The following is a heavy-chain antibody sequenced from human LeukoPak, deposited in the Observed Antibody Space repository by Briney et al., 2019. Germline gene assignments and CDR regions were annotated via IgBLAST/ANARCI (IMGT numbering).Heavy chain of an antibody. D-gene: IGHD2-2*01. CDR1: EFTFSSYS. J-gene: IGHJ4*02. CDR3: ARDPGQYCSSTSCYVY. Sequence: GGSLRLSCAASEFTFSSYSMNWVRQAPGKGLEWVSSISSSSSYIYYADSVKGRFTISRDNAKNSLYLQMNSLRAEDTAVYYCARDPGQYCSSTSCYVYWGQGTLVTVSS. CDR2: ISSSSSYI. V-gene: IGHV3-21*01.